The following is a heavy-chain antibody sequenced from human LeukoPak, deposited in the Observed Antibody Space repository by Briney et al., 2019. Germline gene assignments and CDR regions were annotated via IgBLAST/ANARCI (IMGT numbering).Heavy chain of an antibody. CDR2: INPNSGGT. V-gene: IGHV1-2*02. Sequence: ASVKVSCKASGYTFTGYYMHWVRQAPGQGLEWMGWINPNSGGTNYAQKFQGRVTMTRDTSISTAYMELSRLRSDDTAVYYCARDSQISGYGAIDYWGQGTLVTVSS. CDR1: GYTFTGYY. D-gene: IGHD5-12*01. J-gene: IGHJ4*02. CDR3: ARDSQISGYGAIDY.